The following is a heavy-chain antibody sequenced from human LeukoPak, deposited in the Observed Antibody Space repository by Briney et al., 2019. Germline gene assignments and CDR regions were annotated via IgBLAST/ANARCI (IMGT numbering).Heavy chain of an antibody. D-gene: IGHD2-2*01. CDR2: ISWNSHNI. CDR3: AKAYCSSIACSCFDF. Sequence: GGSLRLSCAASGFTFDDYAMHWVRQVPGKGLEWASGISWNSHNIHYADSVRGRFTISRDNTRNSLYLQMNSLRPEETALYYCAKAYCSSIACSCFDFWGQGTLATASS. CDR1: GFTFDDYA. V-gene: IGHV3-9*01. J-gene: IGHJ4*02.